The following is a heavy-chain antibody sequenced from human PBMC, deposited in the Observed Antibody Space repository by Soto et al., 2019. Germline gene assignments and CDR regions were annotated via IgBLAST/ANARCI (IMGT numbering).Heavy chain of an antibody. CDR2: INHSGST. V-gene: IGHV4-34*01. CDR1: GGSFSGYY. J-gene: IGHJ4*02. Sequence: SETLSLTCAVYGGSFSGYYWSWIRQPPGKGLEWIGEINHSGSTNYNPSLKSRVTISVDTSKNQFSLKLSSVTAADTAVYYCARSPTPWELLYYFAYWGQGTLVTVSS. CDR3: ARSPTPWELLYYFAY. D-gene: IGHD1-26*01.